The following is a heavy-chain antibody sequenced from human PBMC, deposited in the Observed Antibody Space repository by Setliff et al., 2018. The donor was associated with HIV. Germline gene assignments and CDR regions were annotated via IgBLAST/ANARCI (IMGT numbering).Heavy chain of an antibody. CDR1: GGSISSGNSY. CDR2: ISTRGRT. J-gene: IGHJ3*02. Sequence: PSETLSLTCTVSGGSISSGNSYWSWLRQPAGKGLEWLGHISTRGRTNYNPSLMSRLTISVDTSKNQFSLKLSSVTAADTAVYRCARADNYYYDSGAFKSGLDAFDIWGQGTMVTV. D-gene: IGHD3-22*01. V-gene: IGHV4-61*09. CDR3: ARADNYYYDSGAFKSGLDAFDI.